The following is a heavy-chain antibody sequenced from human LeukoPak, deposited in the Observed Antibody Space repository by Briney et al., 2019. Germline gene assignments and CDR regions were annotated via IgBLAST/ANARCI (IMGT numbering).Heavy chain of an antibody. D-gene: IGHD2-15*01. V-gene: IGHV3-48*01. J-gene: IGHJ3*02. CDR2: ISSSSSSR. CDR1: GITFSRYS. CDR3: ASETPYAFDI. Sequence: GGSLRLSCAASGITFSRYSMNWVRQGPGKGLEWLSYISSSSSSRYYADSVKGRVTISRDNAKDSLYLQMNSLRAEDTAVYYCASETPYAFDIWGQGTMVTVSS.